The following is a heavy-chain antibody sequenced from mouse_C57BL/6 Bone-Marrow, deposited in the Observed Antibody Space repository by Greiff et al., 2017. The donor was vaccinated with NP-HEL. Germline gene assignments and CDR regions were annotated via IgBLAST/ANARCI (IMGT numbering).Heavy chain of an antibody. D-gene: IGHD1-1*01. CDR1: GFTFSSYG. CDR2: ISSGGSYT. CDR3: ARRGYGSSYGFAY. V-gene: IGHV5-6*02. Sequence: EVKLVESGGDLVKPGGSLKLSCAASGFTFSSYGMSWVRPTPDKRLEWVATISSGGSYTYYPDSVKGRFTISRDNAKNTLYLQMSSLKSEDTAMYDCARRGYGSSYGFAYWGQGTLVTVSA. J-gene: IGHJ3*01.